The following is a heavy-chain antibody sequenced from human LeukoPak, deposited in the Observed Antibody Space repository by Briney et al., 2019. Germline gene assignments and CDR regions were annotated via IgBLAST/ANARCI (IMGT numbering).Heavy chain of an antibody. D-gene: IGHD3-10*01. CDR1: GFTFSDYY. J-gene: IGHJ4*02. CDR3: ARERFGKLFPSFDY. V-gene: IGHV3-11*04. Sequence: GGSLRLFCAASGFTFSDYYMSWIRQAAGKGLEWVSYISSSGSTIYYADSVKGRFTISRDNAKNSLYLQMNGLRAEDTAVYYCARERFGKLFPSFDYWGQGTLVTVSS. CDR2: ISSSGSTI.